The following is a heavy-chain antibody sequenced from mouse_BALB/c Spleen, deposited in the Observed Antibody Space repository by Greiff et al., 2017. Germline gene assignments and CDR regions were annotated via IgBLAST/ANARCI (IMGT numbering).Heavy chain of an antibody. D-gene: IGHD1-1*01. CDR1: GYSFTDYI. V-gene: IGHV1-39*01. J-gene: IGHJ4*01. Sequence: VQLQQTGPELVKPGASVKISCKASGYSFTDYIMLWVKQSHGKSLEWIGNINPYYGSTSYNLKFKGKATLTVDKSSSTAYMQLNSLTSEDSAVYYCARSGNYAMDYWGQGTSVTVSS. CDR2: INPYYGST. CDR3: ARSGNYAMDY.